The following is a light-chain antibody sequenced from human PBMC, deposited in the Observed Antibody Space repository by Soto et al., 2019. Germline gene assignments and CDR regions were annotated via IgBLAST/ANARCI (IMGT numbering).Light chain of an antibody. J-gene: IGLJ2*01. CDR3: QTWGTGIHVV. CDR1: SGHSSYA. V-gene: IGLV4-69*01. Sequence: QLVLTQSPSASASLGASVKLTCTLSSGHSSYAIAWHQQQPEKGPRYLMKLDSDGSHTKGDAIPDRFSGSSSGAECYLTISSLQSEDEADYYCQTWGTGIHVVFGGGTKVTVL. CDR2: LDSDGSH.